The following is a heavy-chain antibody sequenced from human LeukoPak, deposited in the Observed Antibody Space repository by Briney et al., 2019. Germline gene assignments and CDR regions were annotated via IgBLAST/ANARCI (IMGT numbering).Heavy chain of an antibody. CDR1: GFTFSSYW. D-gene: IGHD1-1*01. CDR3: ARDLNKRNDDWFDP. CDR2: IKQEGSEK. V-gene: IGHV3-7*03. J-gene: IGHJ5*02. Sequence: PGGSLRLSCAASGFTFSSYWMSWVRQAPGKGLEWVANIKQEGSEKYYVDSVKGRFTISRDNAKTSLYLQMNSLRAEDTAVYYCARDLNKRNDDWFDPWAQGTLVTVSS.